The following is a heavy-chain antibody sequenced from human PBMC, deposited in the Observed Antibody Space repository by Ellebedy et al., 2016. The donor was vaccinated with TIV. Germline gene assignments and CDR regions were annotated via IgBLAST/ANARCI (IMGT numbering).Heavy chain of an antibody. Sequence: GGSLRLSCAASGFTFSSYAMHWVRQAPGKGLEWVAVISYDGSNKYYADSVKGRFTISRDNSKNTLYLQMNSLRAEDTAVYYCAKGKIVVARGYYGMDVWGQGTTVTVSS. V-gene: IGHV3-30-3*01. D-gene: IGHD3-22*01. CDR3: AKGKIVVARGYYGMDV. CDR1: GFTFSSYA. CDR2: ISYDGSNK. J-gene: IGHJ6*02.